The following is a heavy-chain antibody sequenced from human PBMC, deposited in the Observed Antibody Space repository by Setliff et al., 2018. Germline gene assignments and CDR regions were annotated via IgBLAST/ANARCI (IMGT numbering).Heavy chain of an antibody. V-gene: IGHV3-30*03. J-gene: IGHJ3*02. Sequence: GGSLRLSCAASGFTFSSYWMSWVRQAPGKGLEWVAVISSDGRNENYADSVQGRFTISRDNAKKSLYLQMNSLRAEDTAVYYCARDRRPFNWGGNDAFDIWGQGTMVTVSS. CDR1: GFTFSSYW. CDR3: ARDRRPFNWGGNDAFDI. CDR2: ISSDGRNE. D-gene: IGHD7-27*01.